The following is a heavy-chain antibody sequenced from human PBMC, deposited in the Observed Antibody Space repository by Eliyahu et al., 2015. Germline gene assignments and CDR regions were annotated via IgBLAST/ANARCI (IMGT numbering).Heavy chain of an antibody. CDR2: INPVFKKP. Sequence: EVKKPGSSVKVSCKASGGTFSTYTISWVRQVPGEGLEWMGGINPVFKKPNFAQKFQGRGTITADESTTTVYMELSSLRSDDTAVYYCAIEGGGSGPRWFDPWGQGTLVTVSS. V-gene: IGHV1-69*01. D-gene: IGHD6-19*01. CDR1: GGTFSTYT. J-gene: IGHJ5*02. CDR3: AIEGGGSGPRWFDP.